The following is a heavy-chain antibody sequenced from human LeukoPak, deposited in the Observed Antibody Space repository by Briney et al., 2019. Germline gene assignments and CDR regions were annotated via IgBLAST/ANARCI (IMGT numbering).Heavy chain of an antibody. CDR2: MKGTGET. V-gene: IGHV3-23*01. CDR1: GLSFSSFA. CDR3: ARASWVSSADAVR. J-gene: IGHJ4*02. Sequence: PGGSLRLSCAASGLSFSSFAMSWVRQAPARGLEWLSSMKGTGETFYGDSVRGRVTVFRDDSRNTVYLQLNNLRVEDTATSYCARASWVSSADAVRWGQGTVVTVSS. D-gene: IGHD3-16*01.